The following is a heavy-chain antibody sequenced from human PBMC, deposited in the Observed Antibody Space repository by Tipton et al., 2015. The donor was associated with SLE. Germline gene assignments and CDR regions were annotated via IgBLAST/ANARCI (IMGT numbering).Heavy chain of an antibody. V-gene: IGHV3-11*04. CDR2: ISSSGSTI. CDR3: AKDGDGYSSSWYGGYDYGMDV. D-gene: IGHD6-13*01. J-gene: IGHJ6*02. CDR1: GGSISSYY. Sequence: GLVKPSETLSLTCTVSGGSISSYYMSWIRQAPGKGLEWVSYISSSGSTIYYADSVKGRFTISRDNAKNTLYLQMNSLRAEDTAVYYCAKDGDGYSSSWYGGYDYGMDVWGQGTPLTVSS.